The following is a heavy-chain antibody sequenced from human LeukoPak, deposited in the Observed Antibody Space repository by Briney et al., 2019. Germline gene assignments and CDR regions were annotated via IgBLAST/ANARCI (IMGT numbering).Heavy chain of an antibody. J-gene: IGHJ3*02. Sequence: GGSLTLSCAASGFTFSDYILDWVRQAPGKGLEWVGRIRRRTNSYTTEYAASVKGRFIISRDDSKNSLYLHMNSLKTVDTAVYHCTRDGGEGGNSAFDIWGQGTVVTVSS. CDR3: TRDGGEGGNSAFDI. V-gene: IGHV3-72*01. D-gene: IGHD3-16*01. CDR2: IRRRTNSYTT. CDR1: GFTFSDYI.